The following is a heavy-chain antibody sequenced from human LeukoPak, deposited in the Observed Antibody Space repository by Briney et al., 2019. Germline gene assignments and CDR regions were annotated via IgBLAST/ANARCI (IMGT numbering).Heavy chain of an antibody. CDR1: GYTFTSYG. V-gene: IGHV1-18*01. D-gene: IGHD5-18*01. J-gene: IGHJ4*02. CDR2: ISAYNGNT. CDR3: ARTILWIQLWFSPFGDY. Sequence: ALVKVSCKASGYTFTSYGISWVRQAPGQGLEWMGWISAYNGNTNYAQKLQGRVTMTTDTSTSTAYMELRSLRSDDTAVYYCARTILWIQLWFSPFGDYWGQGTLVTVSS.